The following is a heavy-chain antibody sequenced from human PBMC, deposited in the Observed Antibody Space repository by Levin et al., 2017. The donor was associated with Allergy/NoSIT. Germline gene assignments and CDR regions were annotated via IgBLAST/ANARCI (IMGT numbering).Heavy chain of an antibody. CDR1: GYSFTSYW. D-gene: IGHD3-10*02. V-gene: IGHV5-10-1*01. CDR2: IDPSDSYT. Sequence: GGSLRLSCKGSGYSFTSYWISWVRQMPGKGLEWMGRIDPSDSYTNYSPSFQGHVTISADKSISTAYLQWSSLKASDTAMYYCARHLEPKQRLFSDYWGREPVVTVP. CDR3: ARHLEPKQRLFSDY. J-gene: IGHJ4*02.